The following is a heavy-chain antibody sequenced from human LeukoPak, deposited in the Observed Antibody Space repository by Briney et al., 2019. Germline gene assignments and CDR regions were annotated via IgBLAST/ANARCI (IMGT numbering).Heavy chain of an antibody. CDR3: ATYTTGTTANWFDP. D-gene: IGHD1-1*01. CDR1: GGSISSGGYY. V-gene: IGHV4-31*03. Sequence: SQTLSLTCTVSGGSISSGGYYWSWIRQHPGKGLEWIGYIYYSGSTYYNPSLKSRITISVDTSKNQFSLKLSSVTAADTAMYYCATYTTGTTANWFDPWGQGTLVTVSS. J-gene: IGHJ5*02. CDR2: IYYSGST.